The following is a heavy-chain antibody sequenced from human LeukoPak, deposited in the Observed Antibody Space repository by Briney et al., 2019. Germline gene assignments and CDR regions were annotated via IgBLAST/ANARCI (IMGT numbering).Heavy chain of an antibody. CDR3: ARTPYSSSWSPRAFDI. CDR1: GGSISSGDYY. CDR2: IYYSGST. D-gene: IGHD6-13*01. J-gene: IGHJ3*02. V-gene: IGHV4-61*08. Sequence: SETLSLTCTVSGGSISSGDYYRSWIRQPPGKGLEWIGYIYYSGSTNYNPSLKSRVTISVDTSKNQFSLKLSSVTAADTAVYYCARTPYSSSWSPRAFDIWGQGTMVTVSS.